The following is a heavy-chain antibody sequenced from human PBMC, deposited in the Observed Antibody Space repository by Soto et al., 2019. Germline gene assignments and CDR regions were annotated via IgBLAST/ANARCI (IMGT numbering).Heavy chain of an antibody. Sequence: QVQLVESGGGVVQPGRSLRLSCAASGFTFSTYGMHWVRQAPGKGLEWVAVIWKDGSNKYYADSVKGRFTISRDNSKNMLYLQVNSLRAEDTALYYCARETVPSFYYYGMDVWGQGTTVTVPS. CDR2: IWKDGSNK. CDR1: GFTFSTYG. CDR3: ARETVPSFYYYGMDV. V-gene: IGHV3-33*01. J-gene: IGHJ6*02. D-gene: IGHD4-4*01.